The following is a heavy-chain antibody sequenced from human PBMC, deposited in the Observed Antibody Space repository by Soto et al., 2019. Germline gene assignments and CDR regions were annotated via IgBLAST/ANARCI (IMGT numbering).Heavy chain of an antibody. CDR3: ALALGPTTGLDY. D-gene: IGHD1-26*01. Sequence: GGSLRLSCAASGFTFSNNAMTWVRQAPGKGLEWVSVILNTGGDTLYADSVKGRFTISRDNSKNTLYLQMNSLTAEDTAMYYCALALGPTTGLDYWGQGTLVTVSS. J-gene: IGHJ4*02. CDR1: GFTFSNNA. V-gene: IGHV3-23*01. CDR2: ILNTGGDT.